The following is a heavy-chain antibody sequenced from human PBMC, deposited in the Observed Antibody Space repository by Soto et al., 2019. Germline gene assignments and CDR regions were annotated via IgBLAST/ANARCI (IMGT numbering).Heavy chain of an antibody. J-gene: IGHJ6*02. Sequence: QVQLVESGGGVVQPGRSLSLSCAAAGFSFSTYGMHWVRQAPGKGLEWVAVIWYEGTKKKYVDSVKGRFIISRDNSKNKVYLQMNSLRAEDTAVYYCAGARDYGDYFYYGMDVWGQGTTVTV. D-gene: IGHD4-17*01. CDR3: AGARDYGDYFYYGMDV. CDR1: GFSFSTYG. CDR2: IWYEGTKK. V-gene: IGHV3-33*01.